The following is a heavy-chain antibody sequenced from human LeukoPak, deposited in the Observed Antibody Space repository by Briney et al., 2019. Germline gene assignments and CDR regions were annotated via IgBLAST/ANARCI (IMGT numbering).Heavy chain of an antibody. V-gene: IGHV3-48*01. CDR2: ISSSTGTI. CDR1: GFTFSSYS. J-gene: IGHJ4*02. Sequence: GGSLRLSCAGSGFTFSSYSMNWVRQAPGMGLEWVSYISSSTGTIYYADSVKGRFTISRDNAKNSLYLQTNSLRAEDTAVYYCARGLWQDYWGQGTLVTVSS. CDR3: ARGLWQDY.